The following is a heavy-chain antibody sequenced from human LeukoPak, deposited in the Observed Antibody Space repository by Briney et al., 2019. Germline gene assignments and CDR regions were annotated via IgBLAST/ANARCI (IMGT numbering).Heavy chain of an antibody. D-gene: IGHD3-22*01. V-gene: IGHV4-39*01. CDR1: GGSISSGPYY. Sequence: PSETLSLTCTVSGGSISSGPYYWGWIRQPPGKGLEWIGNIYYGENTYYNPSRKSRVTISIDTSKHQFYLKLSSLTAADTAVYYCARRDDSSGYHKIFDYWGPGTLVTVSS. J-gene: IGHJ4*02. CDR3: ARRDDSSGYHKIFDY. CDR2: IYYGENT.